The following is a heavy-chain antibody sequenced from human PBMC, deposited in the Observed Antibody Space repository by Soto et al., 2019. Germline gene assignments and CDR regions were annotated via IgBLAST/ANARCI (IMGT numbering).Heavy chain of an antibody. CDR3: ARDRGPSSGYYPYWFDP. CDR2: IIPIFATA. D-gene: IGHD3-22*01. V-gene: IGHV1-69*12. Sequence: QVQLVQSGAEVKKPGSSVKVSCKASGGTFSSYAITWVRQAPGQGLEWMGGIIPIFATANYAQKFQGRVTITADESTRTAYMERSSLRSEDTAVYYCARDRGPSSGYYPYWFDPWGQGTLVTVSS. J-gene: IGHJ5*02. CDR1: GGTFSSYA.